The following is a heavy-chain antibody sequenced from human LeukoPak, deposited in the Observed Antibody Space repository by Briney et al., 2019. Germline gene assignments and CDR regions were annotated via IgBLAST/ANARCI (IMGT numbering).Heavy chain of an antibody. Sequence: GGSLRLSCAASGFTFSSYSMNWVRQAPGKGLEWVSAISGSGSNTYYADSVKGRFTISRDNSKNTLYLQMNSLRAEDTAVYYCAKPARTDYADYWGQGTLVTVSS. CDR3: AKPARTDYADY. V-gene: IGHV3-23*01. CDR2: ISGSGSNT. J-gene: IGHJ4*02. CDR1: GFTFSSYS.